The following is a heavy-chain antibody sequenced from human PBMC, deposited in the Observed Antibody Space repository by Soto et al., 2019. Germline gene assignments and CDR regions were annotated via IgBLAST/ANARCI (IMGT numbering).Heavy chain of an antibody. V-gene: IGHV1-69*13. CDR1: GGTFSSYA. Sequence: SVKVSCKASGGTFSSYAISWVRQAPGQGLEWMGGIIPIFGTANYAQKFQGRVTITADESTSTAYMGLSSLRSEDTAVYYCAREVSGWYYFDYWGQGTLVTVSS. CDR3: AREVSGWYYFDY. D-gene: IGHD6-19*01. J-gene: IGHJ4*02. CDR2: IIPIFGTA.